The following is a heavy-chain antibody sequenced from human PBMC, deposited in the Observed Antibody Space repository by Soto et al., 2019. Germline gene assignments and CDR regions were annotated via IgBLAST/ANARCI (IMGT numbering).Heavy chain of an antibody. V-gene: IGHV1-69*13. J-gene: IGHJ6*02. CDR3: ARRQLLYADSSSWQHYYCYRSMDV. D-gene: IGHD6-13*01. CDR2: IIPIFGTA. CDR1: GGTFSSYA. Sequence: SVKVSCKASGGTFSSYAISWVRQAPGQGLEWMGGIIPIFGTANYAQKFQGRVTITADESTSTAYMALSSLRSEDTAVYYCARRQLLYADSSSWQHYYCYRSMDVWGHGTMVIVSS.